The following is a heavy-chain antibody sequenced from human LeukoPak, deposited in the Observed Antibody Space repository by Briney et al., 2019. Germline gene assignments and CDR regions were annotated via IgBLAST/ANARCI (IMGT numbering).Heavy chain of an antibody. CDR3: ARSHGSGSYYNLNDY. J-gene: IGHJ4*02. Sequence: SETLSLTCTVSGGSVSTSSYCWGWIRQPPGKGLEWIGSVCYSGSTYYSPSLKSRVTISVDTSKTQFSLKLSSVTAADTAVYYCARSHGSGSYYNLNDYWGQGTLVTVSS. V-gene: IGHV4-39*07. CDR2: VCYSGST. CDR1: GGSVSTSSYC. D-gene: IGHD3-10*01.